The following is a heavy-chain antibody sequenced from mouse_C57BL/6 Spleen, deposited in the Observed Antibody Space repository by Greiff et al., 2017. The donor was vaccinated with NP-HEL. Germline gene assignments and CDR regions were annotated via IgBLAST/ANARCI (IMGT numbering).Heavy chain of an antibody. CDR3: TTPFITTVVTFDY. V-gene: IGHV14-4*01. CDR1: GFNIKDDY. Sequence: VQLKQSGAELVRPGASVKLSCTASGFNIKDDYMHWVKHRPEQGLEWIGWIDPENGDTEYASKFQGKATITADTSSNTAYLQLSSLTSEDTAVYYCTTPFITTVVTFDYWGQGTTLTVSS. CDR2: IDPENGDT. D-gene: IGHD1-1*01. J-gene: IGHJ2*01.